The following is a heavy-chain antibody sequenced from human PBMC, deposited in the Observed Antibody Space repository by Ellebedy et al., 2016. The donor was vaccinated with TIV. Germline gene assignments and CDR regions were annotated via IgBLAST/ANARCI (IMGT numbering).Heavy chain of an antibody. J-gene: IGHJ4*02. Sequence: MPSETLSLTCTVSGGSISDSRFYWGWIRQPPEKGLEWIGGIYYTGATYNNPSLQSRVTISIDTSKNQFSLRLNSVTAADTAVYYCTRGAHVGPYYYPPGEWGQGTLVAVSS. D-gene: IGHD3-10*01. CDR3: TRGAHVGPYYYPPGE. V-gene: IGHV4-39*07. CDR2: IYYTGAT. CDR1: GGSISDSRFY.